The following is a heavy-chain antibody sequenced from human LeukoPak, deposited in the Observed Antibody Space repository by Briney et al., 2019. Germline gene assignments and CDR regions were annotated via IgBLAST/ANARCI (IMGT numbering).Heavy chain of an antibody. CDR2: IRESGRST. CDR3: AKDAGSIRITMIEVAPPVFGY. Sequence: GGSLRLSCARSGFTFSNYAMTWVRHAPGKGLEWGAAIRESGRSTYYAHSVKGRFTISRDNSKNTLYLQMNSLRAEDTAVYYCAKDAGSIRITMIEVAPPVFGYWGQGTLVTVSS. D-gene: IGHD3-22*01. CDR1: GFTFSNYA. J-gene: IGHJ4*02. V-gene: IGHV3-23*01.